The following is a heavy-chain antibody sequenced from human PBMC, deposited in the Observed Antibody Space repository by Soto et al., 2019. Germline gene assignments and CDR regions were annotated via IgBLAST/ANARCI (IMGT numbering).Heavy chain of an antibody. CDR1: GGTFSSYA. CDR2: IIPIFGTG. Sequence: ASVKASCKASGGTFSSYAISWVRQAPGQVLEWMGGIIPIFGTGNYAQKFQGRVTITADKSTSTAYMELSSLRSEDTAVYYCARDSKDISGLWAFDIWAQGTMVTVSS. J-gene: IGHJ3*02. D-gene: IGHD3-22*01. V-gene: IGHV1-69*06. CDR3: ARDSKDISGLWAFDI.